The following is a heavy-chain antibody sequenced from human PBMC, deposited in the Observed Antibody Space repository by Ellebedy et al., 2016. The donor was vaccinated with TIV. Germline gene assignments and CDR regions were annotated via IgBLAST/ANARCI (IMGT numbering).Heavy chain of an antibody. D-gene: IGHD2-2*01. J-gene: IGHJ6*03. V-gene: IGHV3-21*04. Sequence: PGGSLRLSCAASAFVYGGFCMTWVRQAPGKGLEWVSSIDSSGGDTHYADSVKGRFTISRDNARNSLYLQMNSLRAEDTAVYYCARDLGCRSTSCYDGHYYHYYMDVWGKGTTVTVSS. CDR3: ARDLGCRSTSCYDGHYYHYYMDV. CDR2: IDSSGGDT. CDR1: AFVYGGFC.